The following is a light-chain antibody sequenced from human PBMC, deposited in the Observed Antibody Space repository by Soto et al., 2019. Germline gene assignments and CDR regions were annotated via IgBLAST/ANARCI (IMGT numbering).Light chain of an antibody. CDR3: QQYSGYPLT. Sequence: DFQMTQSPSSLCASVGDRVTITCRANYGIDDYLAWFQQKPGKAPRSLIYEATTLQSGVPSRFSGSASGTEYTLTINSLQPEDSGTYYCQQYSGYPLTFGGGTKVEIK. CDR2: EAT. CDR1: YGIDDY. V-gene: IGKV1-16*01. J-gene: IGKJ4*01.